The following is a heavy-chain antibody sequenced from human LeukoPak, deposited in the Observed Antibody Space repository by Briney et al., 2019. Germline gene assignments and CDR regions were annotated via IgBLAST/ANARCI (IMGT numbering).Heavy chain of an antibody. CDR3: ASTAMVFAFDI. V-gene: IGHV4-31*03. Sequence: SETLSLTCTVSGGSISNGGYYWSWIRQHPGKGLEWIGYIYYSGSTYYNPSLKSRVTISVDTSKNQFSLKLSSVTAADTAVYYCASTAMVFAFDIWGQGTMVTVSS. J-gene: IGHJ3*02. CDR1: GGSISNGGYY. CDR2: IYYSGST. D-gene: IGHD5-18*01.